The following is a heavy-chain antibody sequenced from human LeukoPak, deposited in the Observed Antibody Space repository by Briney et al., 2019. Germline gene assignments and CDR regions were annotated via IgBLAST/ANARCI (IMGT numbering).Heavy chain of an antibody. CDR3: ARGGALDY. J-gene: IGHJ4*02. CDR1: GFTVCSNY. CDR2: IHSGGTT. D-gene: IGHD3-16*01. Sequence: GGSLILSCAASGFTVCSNYMSWVRQAPGKGLEWVSVIHSGGTTYYADSVKGRFTISRDTSRNTVYLQMNSLRAEDTAVYYCARGGALDYWGQGTLVTVSS. V-gene: IGHV3-66*02.